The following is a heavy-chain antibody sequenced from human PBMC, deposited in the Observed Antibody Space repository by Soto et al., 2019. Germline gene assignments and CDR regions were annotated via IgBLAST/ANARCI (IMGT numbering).Heavy chain of an antibody. CDR3: ARVNYDFWSGTNYYYGMDV. V-gene: IGHV1-69*13. CDR1: GGTFSSYA. Sequence: SVKVSCKASGGTFSSYAISWVRQAPGQGLEWMGGIIPIFGTANYAQKFQGRVTTTADESTSTAYMELSSLRSEDTAVYYCARVNYDFWSGTNYYYGMDVWGQGTTVTVSS. CDR2: IIPIFGTA. D-gene: IGHD3-3*01. J-gene: IGHJ6*02.